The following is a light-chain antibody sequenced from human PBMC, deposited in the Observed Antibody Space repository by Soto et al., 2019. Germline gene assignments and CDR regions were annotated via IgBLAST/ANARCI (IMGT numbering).Light chain of an antibody. Sequence: EIVMTQSPATLSVSPGERATLSCRASQSVSSNLAWYQQKPGQAPRLLIYGASTRATGIPARFSGSGSGTEFPHTISSLQSEDFAVYYCQQYNNWPPLTFGGGTKVEIK. CDR2: GAS. CDR3: QQYNNWPPLT. J-gene: IGKJ4*01. V-gene: IGKV3-15*01. CDR1: QSVSSN.